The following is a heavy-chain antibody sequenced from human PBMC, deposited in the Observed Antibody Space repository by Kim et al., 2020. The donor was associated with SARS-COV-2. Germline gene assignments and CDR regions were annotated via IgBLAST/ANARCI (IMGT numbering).Heavy chain of an antibody. CDR3: TQTLAYCGGYCYS. Sequence: GGSLRLSCTASGFTFGGYAMRWFRQAPGKGLECVSFIRSDGCGASSAYAASVRGTFTIARDEYTSIAYLKMNSLKTEDTAVYDCTQTLAYCGGYCYSWGQGTLVTVSS. CDR2: IRSDGCGASS. CDR1: GFTFGGYA. V-gene: IGHV3-49*03. J-gene: IGHJ4*02. D-gene: IGHD2-21*02.